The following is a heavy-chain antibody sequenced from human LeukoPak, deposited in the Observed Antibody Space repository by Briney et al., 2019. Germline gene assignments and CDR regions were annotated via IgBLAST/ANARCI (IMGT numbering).Heavy chain of an antibody. CDR1: GFTFSSYA. V-gene: IGHV3-30-3*01. CDR2: ISYDGSNK. CDR3: ARDHASLY. Sequence: GRSLRLSCAASGFTFSSYAMHWVRQAPGKGLEWVAVISYDGSNKYYADSVKGRFTISRDNSKNTLYLQMNSLGAEDTAVYYCARDHASLYWGQGTLVTVSS. J-gene: IGHJ4*02.